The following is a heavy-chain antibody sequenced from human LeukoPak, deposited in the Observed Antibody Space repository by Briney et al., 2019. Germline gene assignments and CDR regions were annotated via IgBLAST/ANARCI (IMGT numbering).Heavy chain of an antibody. CDR3: AKGVVVVPAAIDY. J-gene: IGHJ4*02. CDR2: ISGSGGST. Sequence: RGSLRLSCAASGFTFSSYAMSWVRQAPGKGLEWVSAISGSGGSTYYADSVKGRFTISRDNSKNTLYLQMNSLRAEDTAVYYCAKGVVVVPAAIDYWGQGTLVTVSS. D-gene: IGHD2-2*01. CDR1: GFTFSSYA. V-gene: IGHV3-23*01.